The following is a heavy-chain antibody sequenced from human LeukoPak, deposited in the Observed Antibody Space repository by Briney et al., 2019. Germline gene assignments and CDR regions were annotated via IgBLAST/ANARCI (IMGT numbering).Heavy chain of an antibody. CDR1: GGSISSYY. CDR2: IYYSGST. Sequence: SETLSLTCTVSGGSISSYYWSWIRQPPGKGLEWIGYIYYSGSTNYNPSLKSRVTISVDASKNQFSPKLSSVTAADTAVYYCARAGSGWPHFDYWGQGTLVTVSS. CDR3: ARAGSGWPHFDY. D-gene: IGHD6-19*01. J-gene: IGHJ4*02. V-gene: IGHV4-59*01.